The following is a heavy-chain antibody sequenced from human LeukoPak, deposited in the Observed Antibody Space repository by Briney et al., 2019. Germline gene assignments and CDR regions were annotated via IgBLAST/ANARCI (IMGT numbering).Heavy chain of an antibody. V-gene: IGHV1-8*01. CDR2: MSPNSGDT. Sequence: GASVKVSCKASGYTFTSYDFNWVRQATGQRPEWMGWMSPNSGDTGYAQKFQDRVTMTRNTSISTAYMELSSLRSEDTAVYYCARDQDGYSSSWWPYWGQGTLVTVSS. D-gene: IGHD6-13*01. CDR3: ARDQDGYSSSWWPY. J-gene: IGHJ4*02. CDR1: GYTFTSYD.